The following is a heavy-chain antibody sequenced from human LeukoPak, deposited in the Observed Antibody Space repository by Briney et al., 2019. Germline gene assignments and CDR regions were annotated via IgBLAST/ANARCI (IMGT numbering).Heavy chain of an antibody. V-gene: IGHV1-2*02. CDR1: GYTFTGYF. J-gene: IGHJ5*02. CDR2: INPNSGGT. CDR3: ASSGVVVIPGEDS. D-gene: IGHD2-15*01. Sequence: ASVKVSCKAPGYTFTGYFMHWVRQAPGQGLEWMGWINPNSGGTNYAQKFQGRVTMTRDTSISTAYMELSRLRSGDTAVYYCASSGVVVIPGEDSWGQGTLVTVSS.